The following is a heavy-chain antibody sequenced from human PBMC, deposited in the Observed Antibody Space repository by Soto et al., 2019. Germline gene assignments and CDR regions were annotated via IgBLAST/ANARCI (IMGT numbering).Heavy chain of an antibody. V-gene: IGHV3-33*01. D-gene: IGHD6-19*01. CDR3: ARDSRSGWYDY. CDR2: IWYDGSNK. J-gene: IGHJ4*02. Sequence: GCLILSCAASGFTFSSYGMHWVRQAPGKGLEWVAVIWYDGSNKYYADSVKGRFTISRDNSKNTLYLQMNSLRAEDTAVYYCARDSRSGWYDYWGQGTPVTVYS. CDR1: GFTFSSYG.